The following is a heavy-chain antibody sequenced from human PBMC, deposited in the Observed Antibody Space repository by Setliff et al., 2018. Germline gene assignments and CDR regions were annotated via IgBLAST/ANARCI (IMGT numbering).Heavy chain of an antibody. J-gene: IGHJ4*02. CDR1: GGSLSDYY. CDR2: INHSGST. V-gene: IGHV4-34*01. Sequence: SETLSLTCTVYGGSLSDYYWSWIRQPPGKGLEWIVEINHSGSTNYSPSLKSRVTISVDTSKNQFSLRLRSVTAADTAVYFCARDPGFHSGTWCLGDWGQGTQVTVSS. CDR3: ARDPGFHSGTWCLGD. D-gene: IGHD2-8*01.